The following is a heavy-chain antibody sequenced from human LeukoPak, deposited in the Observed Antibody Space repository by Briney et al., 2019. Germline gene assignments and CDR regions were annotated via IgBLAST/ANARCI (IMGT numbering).Heavy chain of an antibody. CDR3: ARGRGIYSGYDYAFDY. D-gene: IGHD5-12*01. Sequence: PGGSLRLSCAAPGFTFSSYGMHWVRQAPGKGLEWVAVIWYDGSNKYYADSVKGRFTISRDNSKNTLYLQMNSLRAEDTAVYYCARGRGIYSGYDYAFDYWGQGTLVTVSS. J-gene: IGHJ4*02. CDR1: GFTFSSYG. V-gene: IGHV3-33*01. CDR2: IWYDGSNK.